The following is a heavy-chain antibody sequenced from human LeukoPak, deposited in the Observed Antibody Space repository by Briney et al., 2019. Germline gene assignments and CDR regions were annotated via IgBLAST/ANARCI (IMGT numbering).Heavy chain of an antibody. J-gene: IGHJ3*02. CDR2: ISSNGGST. D-gene: IGHD3-9*01. Sequence: SCKASGGTFSSYAMHWVRQAPGKGLEYVSAISSNGGSTYYANSVKGRFTISRDNSKNTLYLQMGSLRAEDTAVYYCAKTLSTGYSVFDAFDIWGQGTMVTVSS. CDR3: AKTLSTGYSVFDAFDI. CDR1: GGTFSSYA. V-gene: IGHV3-64*01.